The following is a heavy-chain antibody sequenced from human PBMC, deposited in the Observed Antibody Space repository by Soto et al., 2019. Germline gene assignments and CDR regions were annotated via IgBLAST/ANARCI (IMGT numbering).Heavy chain of an antibody. CDR1: GFMFSNHG. V-gene: IGHV3-33*01. Sequence: QVQLVESGGGVVQPGRSLRLSCAASGFMFSNHGMHWVRQAPGKGLEWVAVIWSDGNNRYYADSVKGRSTISRDNSKNTVYLQMNSLRAEDTAVYYCVRGDNWNDEASDYWGQGTLVTVSS. CDR3: VRGDNWNDEASDY. CDR2: IWSDGNNR. J-gene: IGHJ4*02. D-gene: IGHD1-1*01.